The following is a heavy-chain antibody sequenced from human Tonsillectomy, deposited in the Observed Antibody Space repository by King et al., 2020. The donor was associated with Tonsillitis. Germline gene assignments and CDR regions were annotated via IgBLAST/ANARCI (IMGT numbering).Heavy chain of an antibody. CDR2: IRSKAYGGTT. CDR3: TRDRPMGWEIATIRAKGLGKPTPSFDF. CDR1: GFTFGDYA. J-gene: IGHJ4*02. Sequence: VQLVESGGGLVQPGRSLRLSCTASGFTFGDYAMSWFRQAPGKGLEWVGFIRSKAYGGTTEYAASVNGRFTISRDESKSIAYLQMNSLTTEDTAVYYCTRDRPMGWEIATIRAKGLGKPTPSFDFWGQGTLVTVSS. V-gene: IGHV3-49*03. D-gene: IGHD5-24*01.